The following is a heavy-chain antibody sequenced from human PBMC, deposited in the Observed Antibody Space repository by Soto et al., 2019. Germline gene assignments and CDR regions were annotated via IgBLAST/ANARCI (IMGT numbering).Heavy chain of an antibody. CDR2: LSQNGGT. J-gene: IGHJ6*02. V-gene: IGHV4-38-2*01. CDR3: AAATLPGARFYGMDV. CDR1: GYSFNSVHF. D-gene: IGHD2-2*01. Sequence: SDTLSLTGYVSGYSFNSVHFWGWIRQPPGKGLQWIGSLSQNGGTYRNPSLRSRVTLSVDTSKNQFSLKLTSVTAADAPVYYCAAATLPGARFYGMDVWGQGSTVTGSS.